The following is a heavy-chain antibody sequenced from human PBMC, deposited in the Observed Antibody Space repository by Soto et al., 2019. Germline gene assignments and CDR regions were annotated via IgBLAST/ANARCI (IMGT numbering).Heavy chain of an antibody. CDR2: IYHTGTT. D-gene: IGHD3-3*01. J-gene: IGHJ6*02. CDR1: GGSISSTNW. V-gene: IGHV4-4*02. Sequence: PSETLSLTCAVSGGSISSTNWWSWVRQPPGKGLEWIGEIYHTGTTNYNPSLKSRVTISVDKSKNQLSLKLSSVTNADTAVYFCARVLRFLDLVEVGYYYGLDVWGQGTTVT. CDR3: ARVLRFLDLVEVGYYYGLDV.